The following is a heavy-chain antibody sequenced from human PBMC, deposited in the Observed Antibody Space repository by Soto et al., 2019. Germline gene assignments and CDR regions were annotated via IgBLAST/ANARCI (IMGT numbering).Heavy chain of an antibody. J-gene: IGHJ4*02. CDR3: PKATAFNVAYYDL. V-gene: IGHV3-23*01. CDR2: ISGAGGFT. D-gene: IGHD2-8*01. Sequence: EVQLQESGGGLVQPGGSLRLSCEASGFSFSTYAMAWVRQAPGKALEWVAHISGAGGFTTSADSLKGRVTVTRDNSRNTLWLQMNSLRAEDTALYYCPKATAFNVAYYDLWCQGTLVTVSS. CDR1: GFSFSTYA.